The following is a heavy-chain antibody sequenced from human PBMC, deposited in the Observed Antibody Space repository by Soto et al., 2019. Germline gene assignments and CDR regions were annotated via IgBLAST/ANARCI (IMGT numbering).Heavy chain of an antibody. Sequence: TSETLSLTCTVSGGSISSGGYYWSWIRQHPGKGLEWIGYIYYSGSTYYNPSLKSRVTISVDTSKNQFSLKLSSVTAADTAVYYCARAHYYDSSGYPTHFDYWGQGTLVTVSS. CDR2: IYYSGST. D-gene: IGHD3-22*01. CDR3: ARAHYYDSSGYPTHFDY. CDR1: GGSISSGGYY. V-gene: IGHV4-31*03. J-gene: IGHJ4*02.